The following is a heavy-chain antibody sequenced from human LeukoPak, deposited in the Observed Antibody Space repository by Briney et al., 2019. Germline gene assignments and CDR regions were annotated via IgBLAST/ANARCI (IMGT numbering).Heavy chain of an antibody. J-gene: IGHJ3*02. D-gene: IGHD7-27*01. CDR1: GFTFSSNS. Sequence: GGSLRLSCAASGFTFSSNSMNWVRQAPGKGLEWVANIKQDGSEKYYVDSVKGRFTISRDNAKNSLYLQMNSLRAEDTAVYYCAREYPLGWAFDIWGQGTMVTVSS. CDR2: IKQDGSEK. V-gene: IGHV3-7*01. CDR3: AREYPLGWAFDI.